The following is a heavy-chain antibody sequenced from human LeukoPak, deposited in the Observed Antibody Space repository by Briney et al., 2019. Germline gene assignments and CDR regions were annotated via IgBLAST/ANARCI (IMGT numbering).Heavy chain of an antibody. CDR2: INHSGST. Sequence: SETLSLTCAVYGGSFSGYYWSWIRQPPGKGLERIGEINHSGSTNYNPSLKSRVTISVDTSKNQFSLKLSSVTAADTAVYYCARVEDTGYLFQWGQGTLVTVSS. J-gene: IGHJ4*02. CDR1: GGSFSGYY. D-gene: IGHD6-25*01. V-gene: IGHV4-34*01. CDR3: ARVEDTGYLFQ.